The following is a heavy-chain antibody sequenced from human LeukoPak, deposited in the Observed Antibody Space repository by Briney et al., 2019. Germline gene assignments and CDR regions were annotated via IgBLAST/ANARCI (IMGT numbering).Heavy chain of an antibody. V-gene: IGHV1-2*04. CDR3: ARDGGFDSGWYEDWFDP. CDR1: GYTFTGYN. Sequence: ASVKVSCKASGYTFTGYNMHWVRQAPGQGLEWMGWINPNSGGTTYAQKFQGWVTMTRDTSITTAYMELSSLRSEDTAVYYCARDGGFDSGWYEDWFDPWGQGTLVTVSS. D-gene: IGHD6-19*01. J-gene: IGHJ5*02. CDR2: INPNSGGT.